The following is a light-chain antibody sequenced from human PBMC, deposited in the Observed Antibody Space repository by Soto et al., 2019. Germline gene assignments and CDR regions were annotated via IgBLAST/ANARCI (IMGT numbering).Light chain of an antibody. V-gene: IGKV3-20*01. CDR1: QDVGTNY. Sequence: EIVLKQSPGTLSLSPGEGATLSCRSSQDVGTNYLAWYQQKPGQAPRLLIFGASSRASGVPGKFSGSGSGTDFSLTISRLEPEDSAVYYCQQFINSPYMYIFGQWTKLEI. CDR2: GAS. CDR3: QQFINSPYMYI. J-gene: IGKJ2*01.